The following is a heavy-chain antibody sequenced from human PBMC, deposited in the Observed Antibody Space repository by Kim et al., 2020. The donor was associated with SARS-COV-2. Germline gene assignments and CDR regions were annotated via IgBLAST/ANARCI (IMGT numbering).Heavy chain of an antibody. CDR2: ISAYNGNT. CDR1: GYSFSSSG. V-gene: IGHV1-18*01. D-gene: IGHD3-22*01. Sequence: ASVKVSCKTAGYSFSSSGISWVRQAPGQGLEWVGWISAYNGNTNYGQRFQGRVTMTTNTSTNTAYMELRSLRSDDTAVYYFASASSGYYYASGGYLDHWGQGTLVTVSS. CDR3: ASASSGYYYASGGYLDH. J-gene: IGHJ4*02.